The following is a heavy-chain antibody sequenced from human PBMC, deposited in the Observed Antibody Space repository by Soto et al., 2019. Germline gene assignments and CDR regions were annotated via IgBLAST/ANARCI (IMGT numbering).Heavy chain of an antibody. D-gene: IGHD2-8*01. CDR2: IYYSGST. J-gene: IGHJ5*02. V-gene: IGHV4-39*07. Sequence: SETLSLTCTVSRGSISSGTNYWAWIRQPPGKGLEWIANIYYSGSTFYNPSLKSRVTISVDTSKNQFSLKLSSVTAADTAVYYCARMVSGWFDPWGQGTLVTVSS. CDR3: ARMVSGWFDP. CDR1: RGSISSGTNY.